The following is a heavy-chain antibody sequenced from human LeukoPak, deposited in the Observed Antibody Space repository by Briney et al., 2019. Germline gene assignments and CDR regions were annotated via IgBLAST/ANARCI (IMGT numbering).Heavy chain of an antibody. D-gene: IGHD4/OR15-4a*01. J-gene: IGHJ4*02. V-gene: IGHV3-53*01. CDR2: IYSAGNT. CDR1: GFTVSSNS. Sequence: GGSLRLSCTVSGFTVSSNSMSWVRQAPGKGLEWVSFIYSAGNTHYSDSVKGRFTISIDNSKNTLHLQMNSLRAEDTAVYYCARRAGAYSHPYDYWGQGTLVTVSS. CDR3: ARRAGAYSHPYDY.